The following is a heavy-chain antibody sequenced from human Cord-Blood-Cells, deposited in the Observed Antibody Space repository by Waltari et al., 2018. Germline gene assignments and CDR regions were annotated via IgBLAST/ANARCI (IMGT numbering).Heavy chain of an antibody. CDR1: GGSISSSSYY. J-gene: IGHJ3*02. Sequence: QLQLQESGPGLVKPSETLSLTCTVSGGSISSSSYYWGWIRQPPGKGLEWIWSIYYSGRPYYTPPLKGRVTFSVDTSKNQFSLKLSSVTAADTAVYYCARQVLGISGIGVAFDIWGQGTMVTVSS. CDR2: IYYSGRP. D-gene: IGHD7-27*01. V-gene: IGHV4-39*01. CDR3: ARQVLGISGIGVAFDI.